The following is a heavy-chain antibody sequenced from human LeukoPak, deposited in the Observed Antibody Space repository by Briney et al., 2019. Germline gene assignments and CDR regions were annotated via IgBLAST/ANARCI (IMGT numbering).Heavy chain of an antibody. V-gene: IGHV1-2*02. CDR1: GYTFTGYY. D-gene: IGHD3-22*01. CDR2: INPNSGGT. J-gene: IGHJ4*02. CDR3: ARENYYYDSSGLPDY. Sequence: GASVKVSCKASGYTFTGYYMHWVRQAPGQGLEWMGWINPNSGGTNYAQKFQGRVTMTRDTSISTAYMELSRLRSDDTAVYYCARENYYYDSSGLPDYWGQGTLVTVSS.